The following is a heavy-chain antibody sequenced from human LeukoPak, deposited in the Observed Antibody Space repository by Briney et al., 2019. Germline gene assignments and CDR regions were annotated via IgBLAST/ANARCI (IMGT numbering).Heavy chain of an antibody. Sequence: GGSLRLSCSVSGFTFSSYAMHWVRQAPRKGLEYVSAISSIGGSTYYAASVKGRFTNSRDNSKNTLYLQMSRLRAQDTAVYYCVKRLNWGQGTLVTVSS. J-gene: IGHJ4*02. CDR3: VKRLN. D-gene: IGHD6-19*01. CDR2: ISSIGGST. CDR1: GFTFSSYA. V-gene: IGHV3-64D*06.